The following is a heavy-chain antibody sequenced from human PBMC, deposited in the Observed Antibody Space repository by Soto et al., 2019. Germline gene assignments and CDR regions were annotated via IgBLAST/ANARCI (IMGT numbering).Heavy chain of an antibody. V-gene: IGHV5-51*01. CDR1: GYSFSTYW. CDR2: IYPGDSDT. J-gene: IGHJ3*02. Sequence: LGESLKISCKGSGYSFSTYWIAWVRQMPGKGLEWMGIIYPGDSDTRYSPSFKVQVTISADKSINTAYLQWSSLKASDTAMYYCARAAVAGTSSASDIWGQGTMVTVSS. CDR3: ARAAVAGTSSASDI. D-gene: IGHD6-19*01.